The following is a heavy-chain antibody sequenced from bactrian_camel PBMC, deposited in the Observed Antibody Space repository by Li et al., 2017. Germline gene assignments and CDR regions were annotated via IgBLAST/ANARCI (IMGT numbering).Heavy chain of an antibody. CDR2: VYIGGDNT. D-gene: IGHD5*01. Sequence: VQLVESGGGSVQAGGNLTLSCLASGYRSMNCIGWFRQAPGKEREGIAAVYIGGDNTYVADSVKGRFTISKDDAKNTLFLQMSSLKTEDTAVYYCAADCVRWDPQRGRFGNKYWGQGTQVTVS. CDR1: GYRSMNC. CDR3: AADCVRWDPQRGRFGNKY. J-gene: IGHJ4*01. V-gene: IGHV3S1*01.